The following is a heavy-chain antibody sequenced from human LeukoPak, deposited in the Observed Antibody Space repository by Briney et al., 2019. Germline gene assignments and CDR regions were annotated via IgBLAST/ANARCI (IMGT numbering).Heavy chain of an antibody. CDR2: IRSKANSYAT. V-gene: IGHV3-73*01. D-gene: IGHD2-15*01. J-gene: IGHJ4*02. Sequence: PGGSLRLPCAASGFTFSGSAMHWVRQASGKGLEWVGRIRSKANSYATAYAASVKGRFTISRDDSKNTAYLQMNSLKTEDTAVYYCTRLYCSGGSCYQDYFDYWGQGTLVTVSS. CDR1: GFTFSGSA. CDR3: TRLYCSGGSCYQDYFDY.